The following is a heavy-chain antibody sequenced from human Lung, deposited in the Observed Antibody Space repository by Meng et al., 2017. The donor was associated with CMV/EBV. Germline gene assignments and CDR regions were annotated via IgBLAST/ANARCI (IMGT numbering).Heavy chain of an antibody. CDR3: ARGQGYFSSKHYYYHLDV. Sequence: GESLKISCAASGLTLSSYGIHWVRQAPGKGLEWVAFIRYDGGKKEYADSVKGRFTISRDNSKNTVTLQMNSLRAEDTAVYYCARGQGYFSSKHYYYHLDVWGQGTTVTGSS. J-gene: IGHJ6*02. D-gene: IGHD6-6*01. CDR2: IRYDGGKK. V-gene: IGHV3-30*02. CDR1: GLTLSSYG.